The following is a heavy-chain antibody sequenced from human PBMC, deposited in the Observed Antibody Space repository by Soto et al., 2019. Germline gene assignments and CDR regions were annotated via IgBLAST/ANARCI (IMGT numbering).Heavy chain of an antibody. CDR3: EHRNWGVNY. D-gene: IGHD7-27*01. Sequence: GLDLEWLALIYWDDDKRYSPSLKNRLTITKDTSKNQVVLTMTNMDPVDTATYYCEHRNWGVNYWGQGTLVTVSS. V-gene: IGHV2-5*02. CDR2: IYWDDDK. J-gene: IGHJ4*02.